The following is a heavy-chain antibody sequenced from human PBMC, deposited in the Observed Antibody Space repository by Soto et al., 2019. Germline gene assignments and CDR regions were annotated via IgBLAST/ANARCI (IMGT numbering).Heavy chain of an antibody. V-gene: IGHV3-21*01. Sequence: PGGSLRLSCAASGFTFSSYSMNWVRQAPGKGLEWVSSISSSSSYIYYADSVKGRFTISRDNAKNSLYLQMNSLRAEDTAVYYSAIFRGSSWYPGGLDYYYYGMDVWGQGTTVTVSS. CDR1: GFTFSSYS. J-gene: IGHJ6*02. CDR2: ISSSSSYI. CDR3: AIFRGSSWYPGGLDYYYYGMDV. D-gene: IGHD6-13*01.